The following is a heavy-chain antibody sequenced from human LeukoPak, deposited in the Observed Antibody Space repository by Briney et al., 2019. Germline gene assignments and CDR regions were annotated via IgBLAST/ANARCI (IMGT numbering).Heavy chain of an antibody. V-gene: IGHV4-59*01. CDR3: ASSKRTYYYDSSGYYGPGTLDY. CDR1: GGSISSYY. Sequence: SETLSLTCTVSGGSISSYYWSWIRQPPGKGLEWIGYIYYSGSTNYNPSLKSRVTISVDTSKNQFSLKLSSVTAADTAVYYCASSKRTYYYDSSGYYGPGTLDYWGQGTLVTVSS. D-gene: IGHD3-22*01. CDR2: IYYSGST. J-gene: IGHJ4*02.